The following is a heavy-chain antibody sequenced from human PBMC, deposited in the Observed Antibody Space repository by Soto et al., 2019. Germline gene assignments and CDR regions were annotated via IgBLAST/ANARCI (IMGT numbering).Heavy chain of an antibody. CDR3: ARVVIMYYYGMDV. CDR2: IYYSGST. D-gene: IGHD3-3*01. V-gene: IGHV4-61*01. CDR1: GGSVSSGSYY. Sequence: ETLSLTCTVSGGSVSSGSYYWSWIRQPPGKGLEWIGYIYYSGSTDYNPSLKSRVTISVDTSKNQFSLKLSSVTAADTAVYYCARVVIMYYYGMDVWGQGTTVTVSS. J-gene: IGHJ6*02.